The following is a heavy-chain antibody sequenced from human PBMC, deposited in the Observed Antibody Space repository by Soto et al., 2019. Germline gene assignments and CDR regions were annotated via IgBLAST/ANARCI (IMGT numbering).Heavy chain of an antibody. CDR2: ISGSGGST. D-gene: IGHD6-19*01. Sequence: PGGSLRVSCAASGFTFSSYAMSWVRQAPGKGLEWVSAISGSGGSTYYADSVKGRFTISRDNSKNTLYLQMNSLRAEDTAVYYCAKVLEHVAGNFDYSGQVPLVTVSS. CDR1: GFTFSSYA. J-gene: IGHJ4*02. CDR3: AKVLEHVAGNFDY. V-gene: IGHV3-23*01.